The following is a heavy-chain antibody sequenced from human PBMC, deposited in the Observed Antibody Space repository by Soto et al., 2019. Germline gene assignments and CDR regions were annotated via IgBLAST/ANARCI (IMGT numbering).Heavy chain of an antibody. CDR3: ARDMPCGAGSHAGCAC. CDR2: VYHSGTT. J-gene: IGHJ1*01. V-gene: IGHV4-59*01. Sequence: PSVTLPLTCSVSGVSLTGSYWRWIRQPPGKTLEWIGSVYHSGTTTYNPSLKSRVSISVDTPKNQFSLRLTSLIAADTAVYYCARDMPCGAGSHAGCACWRRGILVTVSS. CDR1: GVSLTGSY. D-gene: IGHD1-1*01.